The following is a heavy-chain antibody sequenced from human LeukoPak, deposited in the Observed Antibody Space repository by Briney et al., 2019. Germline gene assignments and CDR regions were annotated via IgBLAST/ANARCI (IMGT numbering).Heavy chain of an antibody. Sequence: ASVKVSCKASGYTFTSYDINWVRQATGQGLEWMGWMNPNSGNTGYAQKFQGRVTMTRNTSISTAYMELSSLRSEDTAVYYCARAARIAAAGTLGYWGQGTLDTVSS. D-gene: IGHD6-13*01. V-gene: IGHV1-8*01. CDR2: MNPNSGNT. J-gene: IGHJ4*02. CDR3: ARAARIAAAGTLGY. CDR1: GYTFTSYD.